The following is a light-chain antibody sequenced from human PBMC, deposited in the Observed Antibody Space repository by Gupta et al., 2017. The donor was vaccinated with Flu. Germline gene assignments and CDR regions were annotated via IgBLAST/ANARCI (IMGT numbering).Light chain of an antibody. CDR2: GAS. J-gene: IGKJ2*03. V-gene: IGKV3-20*01. CDR3: QQYGSSPPYS. Sequence: EIVLTQSPGTLSLSPGESATLSCRASQSVSSSYLAWYQQKPGQAPRLLIYGASSRATGIPDRFSGSGSGTDFTFTISRLEPEDFGVYYCQQYGSSPPYSFGQGTKLEIK. CDR1: QSVSSSY.